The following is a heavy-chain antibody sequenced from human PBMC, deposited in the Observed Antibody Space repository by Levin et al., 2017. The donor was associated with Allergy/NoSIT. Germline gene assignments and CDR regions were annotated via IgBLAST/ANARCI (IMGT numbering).Heavy chain of an antibody. CDR2: IYYSGST. D-gene: IGHD3-22*01. Sequence: KASETLSLTCTVSGGSTSSYYWSWIRQPPGKGLEWIGYIYYSGSTNYNPSLESRVTISVDTSKDQFSLKLSSVTAADTAVYYCARHYYDSSGYFYFDYWGQGALVTVSS. CDR1: GGSTSSYY. V-gene: IGHV4-59*08. J-gene: IGHJ4*02. CDR3: ARHYYDSSGYFYFDY.